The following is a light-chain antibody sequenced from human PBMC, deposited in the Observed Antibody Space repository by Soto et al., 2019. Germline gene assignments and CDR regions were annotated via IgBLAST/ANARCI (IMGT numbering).Light chain of an antibody. Sequence: EIVLTQSSCTLSLSPGDSATLSCTASQSVSAGYFAWYQQKPGHAPRLIIYETSSRMTGIPDMLSGSGSGTDFTLTISRLEPEDFAVYYCQQYGNSPTFGQGTKVDIK. CDR2: ETS. V-gene: IGKV3-20*01. CDR1: QSVSAGY. CDR3: QQYGNSPT. J-gene: IGKJ1*01.